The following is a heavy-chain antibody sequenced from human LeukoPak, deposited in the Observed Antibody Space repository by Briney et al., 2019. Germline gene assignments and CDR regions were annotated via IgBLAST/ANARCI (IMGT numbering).Heavy chain of an antibody. D-gene: IGHD3-3*01. V-gene: IGHV3-23*01. CDR2: ISGSGGST. CDR1: GFTFSSYA. Sequence: GGSLRLSCAASGFTFSSYAMSWVRQAPGKGLEWVSAISGSGGSTYYADSVKGRFTISRDNSKNTLYLQMNRLRAEDTAVYYCAKGEGQNFWSGYYLTSVQPAFDYWGQGTLVTVSS. J-gene: IGHJ4*02. CDR3: AKGEGQNFWSGYYLTSVQPAFDY.